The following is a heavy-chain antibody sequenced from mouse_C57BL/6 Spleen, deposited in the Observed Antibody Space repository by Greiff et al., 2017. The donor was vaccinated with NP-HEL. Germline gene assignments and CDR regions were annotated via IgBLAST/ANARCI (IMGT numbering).Heavy chain of an antibody. V-gene: IGHV5-12*01. Sequence: EVKLMESGGGLVQPGGSLKLSCAASGFTFSDYYMYWVRQTPEKRLEWVAYISNGGGSTYYLDTVKGRFTISRDNATNTLYLHISSLKSEDTAMYYCARNSTELGSYWYFDVWGTGTTVTVSS. CDR3: ARNSTELGSYWYFDV. D-gene: IGHD4-1*01. CDR2: ISNGGGST. J-gene: IGHJ1*03. CDR1: GFTFSDYY.